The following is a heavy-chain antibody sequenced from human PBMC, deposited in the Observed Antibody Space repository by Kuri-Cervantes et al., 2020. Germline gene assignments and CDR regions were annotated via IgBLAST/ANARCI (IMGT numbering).Heavy chain of an antibody. CDR1: GFTFSDYY. CDR3: SRTRWLQPIDY. J-gene: IGHJ4*02. Sequence: GESLKIFCSASGFTFSDYYISWIRPAPGKGLEWVSYIGSSGSTIYYADSVKGRFTISRGNDKNSLYLQMNSLRAEDTALYYCSRTRWLQPIDYWGQGALVTVSS. D-gene: IGHD5-24*01. V-gene: IGHV3-11*01. CDR2: IGSSGSTI.